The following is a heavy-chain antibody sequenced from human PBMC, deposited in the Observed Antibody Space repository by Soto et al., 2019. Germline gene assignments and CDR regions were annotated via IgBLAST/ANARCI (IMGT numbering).Heavy chain of an antibody. CDR3: AKDSYGDYAFDY. CDR1: GFTFSSYA. V-gene: IGHV3-23*01. Sequence: EVQLLESGGGLVQPGGSLSLSCAASGFTFSSYAMSWVRQAPGKGLEWVSTISISGGSTYFADSVKGRFTISRDNSMNTLYLQMNSLSAEDTAVYVCAKDSYGDYAFDYWGQGTLVTVSS. D-gene: IGHD4-17*01. CDR2: ISISGGST. J-gene: IGHJ4*02.